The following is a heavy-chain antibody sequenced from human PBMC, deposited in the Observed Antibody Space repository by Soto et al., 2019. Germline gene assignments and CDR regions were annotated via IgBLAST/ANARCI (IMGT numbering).Heavy chain of an antibody. D-gene: IGHD4-17*01. CDR1: GFTVSSNH. J-gene: IGHJ4*02. Sequence: EVQLVESGGGLVQPGGSLRLSCAASGFTVSSNHMSWVRQAPGKGLEWVSVIYSGGSTYYADSVKGRFTISRDNSKNTLYLQMDSLRAEDTAVYYCARSGPYGDYDYWGQGPLVTVSS. V-gene: IGHV3-66*01. CDR3: ARSGPYGDYDY. CDR2: IYSGGST.